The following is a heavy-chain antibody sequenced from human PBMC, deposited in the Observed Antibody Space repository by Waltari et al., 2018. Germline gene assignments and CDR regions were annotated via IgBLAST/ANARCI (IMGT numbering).Heavy chain of an antibody. CDR1: GGFISSYY. Sequence: QVQLQESGLGLVKPSETLSLTCTVSGGFISSYYWSWIRQPPGKGLEWIGYIYYSGSTNYNPTLKSRVTISVDTSKNQFSLKLSSVTAADTAVYYCARGMATIIAFDIWGQGTMVTVSS. J-gene: IGHJ3*02. CDR3: ARGMATIIAFDI. CDR2: IYYSGST. D-gene: IGHD5-12*01. V-gene: IGHV4-59*01.